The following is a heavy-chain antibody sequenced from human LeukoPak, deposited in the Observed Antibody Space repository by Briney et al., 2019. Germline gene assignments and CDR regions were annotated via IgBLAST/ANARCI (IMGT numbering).Heavy chain of an antibody. CDR2: TSPNTGYI. Sequence: ASVKVSCKTSGYTFTSYDMNWVRQAAGQGLEWMGWTSPNTGYIYYARKFQGRMTMATNTATRTVYMELSSLRSEDTAVYYCARDARLGRHIVVVTAITRWARDYYYYGMDVWGQGTTVTVSS. V-gene: IGHV1-8*01. J-gene: IGHJ6*02. CDR1: GYTFTSYD. D-gene: IGHD2-21*02. CDR3: ARDARLGRHIVVVTAITRWARDYYYYGMDV.